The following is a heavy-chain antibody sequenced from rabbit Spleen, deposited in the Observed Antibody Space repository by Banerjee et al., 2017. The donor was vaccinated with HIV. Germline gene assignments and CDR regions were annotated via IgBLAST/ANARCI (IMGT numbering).Heavy chain of an antibody. CDR3: ARMPYGGGNGYYLSV. CDR1: GFSFSNSYY. V-gene: IGHV1S40*01. Sequence: QSLEESGGDLVKPGASLTLTCTASGFSFSNSYYMCWVRQAPGKGLEWISCIAGSSSGFTYSATWAKGRFTISKTSSTTVTLQMTSLTAAHTATYFCARMPYGGGNGYYLSVWGPGTLVTVS. CDR2: IAGSSSGFT. J-gene: IGHJ6*01. D-gene: IGHD1-1*01.